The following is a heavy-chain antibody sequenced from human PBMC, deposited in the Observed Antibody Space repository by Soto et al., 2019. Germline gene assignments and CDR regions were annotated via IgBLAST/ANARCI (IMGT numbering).Heavy chain of an antibody. CDR1: GGSISSYY. CDR2: IYYSGST. CDR3: ARSGGSRGYYTK. J-gene: IGHJ4*02. Sequence: SETQSLTCPVSGGSISSYYWSWIRQPPGKGLEWIGYIYYSGSTNYNPSLKSRVTISVDTSKNQFSLKLSSVTAADTAVYYCARSGGSRGYYTKWGQGTLVTVSS. V-gene: IGHV4-59*01. D-gene: IGHD3-3*01.